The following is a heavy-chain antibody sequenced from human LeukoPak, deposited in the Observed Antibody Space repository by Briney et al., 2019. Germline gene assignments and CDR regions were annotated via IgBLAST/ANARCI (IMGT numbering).Heavy chain of an antibody. V-gene: IGHV4-61*02. D-gene: IGHD3-22*01. CDR1: GGSISSGSYY. J-gene: IGHJ4*02. CDR2: IYTSGST. Sequence: PSQTLSLTCTVSGGSISSGSYYWSWIRQTAGKGLEWIRRIYTSGSTNYNPSLKSRVTISVDTSKNQFSLKLSSVTAAHTAVYYCARSTDSSGYSQRYFDYWGQGTLVTVSS. CDR3: ARSTDSSGYSQRYFDY.